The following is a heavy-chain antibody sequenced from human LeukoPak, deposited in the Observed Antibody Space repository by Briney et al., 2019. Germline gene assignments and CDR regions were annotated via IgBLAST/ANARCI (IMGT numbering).Heavy chain of an antibody. CDR1: GGSVSSGSYY. V-gene: IGHV4-61*01. Sequence: PSETLSLTCTVSGGSVSSGSYYWSWIRQPPGKGLEWIGYIYYSGSTNYNPSLESRVTISVDTSKNQFSLKLSSVTAADTAVYYCARVGRFLEWLVSDAFDIWGQGTMVTVSS. CDR2: IYYSGST. J-gene: IGHJ3*02. D-gene: IGHD3-3*01. CDR3: ARVGRFLEWLVSDAFDI.